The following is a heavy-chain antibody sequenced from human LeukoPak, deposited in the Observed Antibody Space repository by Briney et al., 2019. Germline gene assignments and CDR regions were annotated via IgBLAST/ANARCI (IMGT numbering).Heavy chain of an antibody. Sequence: GGSLRLSCAASGFTFSSYSMNWVRQAPGKGLGWVSYISSSSSTIYYADSVKGRFTISRDNAKNSLYLQMNSLRAEDTAVYYCARDPYDSSGYYQILFFDYWGQGTLVTVSS. CDR3: ARDPYDSSGYYQILFFDY. CDR2: ISSSSSTI. CDR1: GFTFSSYS. D-gene: IGHD3-22*01. V-gene: IGHV3-48*01. J-gene: IGHJ4*02.